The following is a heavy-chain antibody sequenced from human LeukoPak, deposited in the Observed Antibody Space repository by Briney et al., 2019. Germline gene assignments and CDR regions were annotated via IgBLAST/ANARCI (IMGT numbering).Heavy chain of an antibody. V-gene: IGHV1-69*04. CDR3: ARPGEQLEDYYYYYGMDV. CDR2: IIPIFGIA. J-gene: IGHJ6*02. D-gene: IGHD6-6*01. Sequence: SVKVSCKASGGTFSSYAISWVRQAPGQGLEWMGRIIPIFGIANSAQKFQGRVTITADKSTSTAYMELSSLRSEDTAVYYCARPGEQLEDYYYYYGMDVWGQGTTVTVSS. CDR1: GGTFSSYA.